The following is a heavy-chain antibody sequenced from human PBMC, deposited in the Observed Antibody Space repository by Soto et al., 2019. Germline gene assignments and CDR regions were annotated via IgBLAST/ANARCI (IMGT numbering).Heavy chain of an antibody. V-gene: IGHV4-34*01. D-gene: IGHD2-2*01. CDR1: GGSFSGYY. CDR2: INHSGKT. J-gene: IGHJ5*02. Sequence: PSETLSLTCAVYGGSFSGYYWSWIRQPPGKGLEWIGEINHSGKTNYNPSLESRVTISVDTSKNQFSLKLTSVTAADTAIYYCASLYCSSSICYPNWFDPWGQGTLVTVSS. CDR3: ASLYCSSSICYPNWFDP.